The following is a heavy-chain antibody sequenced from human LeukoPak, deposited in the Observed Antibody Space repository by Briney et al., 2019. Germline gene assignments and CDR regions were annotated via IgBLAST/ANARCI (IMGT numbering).Heavy chain of an antibody. D-gene: IGHD5-12*01. CDR1: GFTFSNNC. CDR2: RKQDGSEI. CDR3: ARDRGHSGYDLYDY. J-gene: IGHJ4*02. Sequence: AGSLRLSCAASGFTFSNNCMCWVRQAPRKGLERVANRKQDGSEIYYVDSVKGRFTISRETAKDSLYLQMKSLRAEDTAVYYCARDRGHSGYDLYDYWGQGTLVTVSS. V-gene: IGHV3-7*01.